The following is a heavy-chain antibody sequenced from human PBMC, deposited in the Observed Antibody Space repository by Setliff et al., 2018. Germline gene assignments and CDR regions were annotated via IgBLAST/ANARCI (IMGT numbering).Heavy chain of an antibody. Sequence: PGGSLRLSCAASGFTFSSYAMTWVRQAPGKGLERVAASSGRGDSTFYEDAVKGRFTISRDNSKNTLYLQMNSLRAEDTAIYYCAKENRRRTAAGLDYWGQGTLVTVSS. CDR1: GFTFSSYA. V-gene: IGHV3-23*01. J-gene: IGHJ4*02. CDR2: SSGRGDST. D-gene: IGHD6-13*01. CDR3: AKENRRRTAAGLDY.